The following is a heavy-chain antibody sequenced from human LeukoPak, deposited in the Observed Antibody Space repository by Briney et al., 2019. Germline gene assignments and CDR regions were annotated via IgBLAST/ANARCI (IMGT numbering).Heavy chain of an antibody. J-gene: IGHJ4*02. CDR2: IYHSGST. CDR1: GYSISSGYY. V-gene: IGHV4-38-2*01. CDR3: ASLLARWGLRSRDY. Sequence: PSETLSLTCAVSGYSISSGYYWGWIRQPPGKGLEWIGSIYHSGSTYYNPSLKSRVTISVDTSKNQFSLKLSSVTAADTAVYYCASLLARWGLRSRDYWGQGTLVTVSS. D-gene: IGHD1-26*01.